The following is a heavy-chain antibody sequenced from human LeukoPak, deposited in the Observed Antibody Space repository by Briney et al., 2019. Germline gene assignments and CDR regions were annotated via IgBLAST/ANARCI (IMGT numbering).Heavy chain of an antibody. D-gene: IGHD6-19*01. CDR3: ARDAGSGYFDY. Sequence: GGSLRLSCAASGFTFGTYAMIWVRQAPGKGLEWVSYISSSSSTIYFPDSVKGRFTISRDNAKNSLYLQMNGLRDEDTAVYYCARDAGSGYFDYWGQGTLVTVSS. J-gene: IGHJ4*02. V-gene: IGHV3-48*02. CDR2: ISSSSSTI. CDR1: GFTFGTYA.